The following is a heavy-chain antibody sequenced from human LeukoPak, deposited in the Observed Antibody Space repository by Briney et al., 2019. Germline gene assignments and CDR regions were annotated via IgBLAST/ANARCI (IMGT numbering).Heavy chain of an antibody. D-gene: IGHD6-13*01. CDR1: GGSISSYY. J-gene: IGHJ4*02. Sequence: PSETLSLTCTVSGGSISSYYWSWIRQPPGKGLEWIGYIYYSGSTNYNPSLKSRVTISVDTSKNQFSLKLSSVTAADTAVYYCARAVGLRAYSSSWYGFDYWGQGTLVTVSS. CDR2: IYYSGST. V-gene: IGHV4-59*01. CDR3: ARAVGLRAYSSSWYGFDY.